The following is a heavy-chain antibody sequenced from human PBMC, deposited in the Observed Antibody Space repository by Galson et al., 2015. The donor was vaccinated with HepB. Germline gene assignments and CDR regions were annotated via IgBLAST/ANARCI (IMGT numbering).Heavy chain of an antibody. CDR1: GFSFTRYA. D-gene: IGHD5-18*01. CDR3: ARRVDTAMGEPLHF. CDR2: IWYDGSNR. J-gene: IGHJ3*01. Sequence: SLRLSCAASGFSFTRYAMTWVRQAPGKGLEWVAVIWYDGSNRYYADSVKGRFTISRDNSRNTLYLQMNSLRAEDTAVYYCARRVDTAMGEPLHFWGPGTMVTVSS. V-gene: IGHV3-33*08.